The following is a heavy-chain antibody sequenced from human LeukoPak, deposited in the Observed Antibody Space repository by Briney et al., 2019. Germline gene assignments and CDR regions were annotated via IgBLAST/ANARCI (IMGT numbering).Heavy chain of an antibody. CDR1: GYTFTTYA. CDR2: ISEFNGNI. Sequence: ASVKVSCKTSGYTFTTYAISWVRQAPGQGLEWMGWISEFNGNIKYAQRFQGRVTMTTDTSTSTAYMELRSLRSDDTAVYYCARGGDWNYDYWGQGTLVTVSS. D-gene: IGHD1-7*01. V-gene: IGHV1-18*01. J-gene: IGHJ4*02. CDR3: ARGGDWNYDY.